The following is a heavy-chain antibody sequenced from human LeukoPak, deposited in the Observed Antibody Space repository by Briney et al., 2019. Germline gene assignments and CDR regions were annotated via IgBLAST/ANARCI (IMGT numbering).Heavy chain of an antibody. CDR3: ARDQIAAAGILWFDP. V-gene: IGHV3-7*01. CDR2: IKQDGTET. J-gene: IGHJ5*02. D-gene: IGHD6-13*01. Sequence: GSLRLSCAASGFTFSSYWMNWVRQAPGKGLEWVAIIKQDGTETFYVDSVKGRFTISRDNSKNTLYLQMNSLRAEDTAVYYCARDQIAAAGILWFDPWGQGTLVTVSS. CDR1: GFTFSSYW.